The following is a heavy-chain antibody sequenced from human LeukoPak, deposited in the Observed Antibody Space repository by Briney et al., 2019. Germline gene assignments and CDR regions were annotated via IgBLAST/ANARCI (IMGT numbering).Heavy chain of an antibody. CDR2: ISGTGDTT. V-gene: IGHV3-23*01. J-gene: IGHJ4*02. CDR1: GFTFSNYA. D-gene: IGHD2-15*01. CDR3: AKAPVASCRGAFCYPFDC. Sequence: GGSLRLSCAASGFTFSNYAMSWVRQAPGKGLEWVSTISGTGDTTHYADSVKGRFTISRDNSKNTLYLQMNSLRAEETAIYYCAKAPVASCRGAFCYPFDCWGQGNLVTVSS.